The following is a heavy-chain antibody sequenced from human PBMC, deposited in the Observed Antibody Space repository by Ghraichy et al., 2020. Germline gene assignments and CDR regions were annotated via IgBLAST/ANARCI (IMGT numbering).Heavy chain of an antibody. CDR1: GGSFSGYY. CDR3: ARRPPTTVIVVVVGWYFDL. CDR2: INHSGST. V-gene: IGHV4-34*01. Sequence: SETLSLTCAVYGGSFSGYYWSWIRQPPGKGLEWIGEINHSGSTNYNPSLKSRVTISVDTSKNQFSLKLSSVTAADTAVYYCARRPPTTVIVVVVGWYFDLWGRGTLVTVSS. J-gene: IGHJ2*01. D-gene: IGHD3-22*01.